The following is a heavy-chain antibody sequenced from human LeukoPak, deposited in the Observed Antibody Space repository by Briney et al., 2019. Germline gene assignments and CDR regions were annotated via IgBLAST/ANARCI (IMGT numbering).Heavy chain of an antibody. V-gene: IGHV4-31*03. CDR2: IYYSGST. CDR1: GGSFSSGTYY. Sequence: SETLSLTCTVSGGSFSSGTYYWSWIRQHPGKGLVWIGNIYYSGSTYYNPSLKSRVTISVDTSKNQFSLKLNSVTAADTAVYYCARGDSGWSNDAFDIWGQGTMVTVSS. D-gene: IGHD6-19*01. J-gene: IGHJ3*02. CDR3: ARGDSGWSNDAFDI.